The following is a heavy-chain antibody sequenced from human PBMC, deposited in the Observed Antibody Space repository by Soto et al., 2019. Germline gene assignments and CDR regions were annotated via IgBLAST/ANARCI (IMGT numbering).Heavy chain of an antibody. D-gene: IGHD2-15*01. CDR2: VLPGDSET. CDR1: GYTFTNCW. CDR3: ARRKLHWGGGSYYGTNDLED. Sequence: GESLKISCQVSGYTFTNCWVAWVRQMPGKGLEGMGIVLPGDSETRYSPSFQGQVTFSADQSTSTAFLKSNSLRDSDTAVYYCARRKLHWGGGSYYGTNDLEDWGQGTKVTVSS. J-gene: IGHJ4*02. V-gene: IGHV5-51*01.